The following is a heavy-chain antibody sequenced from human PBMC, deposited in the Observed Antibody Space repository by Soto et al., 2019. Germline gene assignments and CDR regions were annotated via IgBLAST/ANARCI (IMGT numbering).Heavy chain of an antibody. Sequence: PGESLKISCKGSGYSFTSYWIGWVRQMPGKGLEWMGIIYPGDSDTKYNSSFQGQVTISADKSITTTYLQWSSLKASDTAIYYCAASIFYYGMDVWGQGTTVTVSS. CDR3: AASIFYYGMDV. J-gene: IGHJ6*02. CDR1: GYSFTSYW. CDR2: IYPGDSDT. V-gene: IGHV5-51*01.